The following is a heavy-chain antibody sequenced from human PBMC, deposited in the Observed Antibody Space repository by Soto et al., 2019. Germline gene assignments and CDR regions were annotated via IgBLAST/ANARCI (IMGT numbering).Heavy chain of an antibody. V-gene: IGHV1-69*12. Sequence: QVQLVQSGAEVKKPGSSVTVSCKASGGTFSSYTISWVRQAPGQGLEWMGGIIPIFGTANYAQKFQGRVTSTADEPTSTAYMDVSSRRSEDTAVYYCARRNHMWLQMWYFDHRGRGTLVTVSS. CDR1: GGTFSSYT. J-gene: IGHJ2*01. D-gene: IGHD5-12*01. CDR3: ARRNHMWLQMWYFDH. CDR2: IIPIFGTA.